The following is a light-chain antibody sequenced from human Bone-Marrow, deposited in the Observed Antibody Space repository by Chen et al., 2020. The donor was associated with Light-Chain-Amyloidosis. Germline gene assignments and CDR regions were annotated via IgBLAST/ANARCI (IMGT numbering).Light chain of an antibody. Sequence: SYELTQPHSVSVSPAQTPRITCSGDDMPTKYAYWYQQKPGQAPVLVIHRDTERPTGISERFSGSSSETTATLTISGVQAEDEADYHCQSADSSGTYAVIFGGGTKLTVL. V-gene: IGLV3-25*03. CDR3: QSADSSGTYAVI. CDR2: RDT. J-gene: IGLJ2*01. CDR1: DMPTKY.